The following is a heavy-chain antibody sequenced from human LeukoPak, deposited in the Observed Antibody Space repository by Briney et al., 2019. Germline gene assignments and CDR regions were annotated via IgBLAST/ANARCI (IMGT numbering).Heavy chain of an antibody. J-gene: IGHJ4*02. CDR2: ISYDGSNK. CDR1: GFTFSSYA. V-gene: IGHV3-30-3*01. Sequence: GRPLRLSCAASGFTFSSYAMHWVRQAPGKGLEWVAVISYDGSNKYYADSVKGRFTISRDNSKNTLYLQMNSLRAEDTAVYYCARDSFLVAAAGTGNLDYWGQGTLVTVSS. CDR3: ARDSFLVAAAGTGNLDY. D-gene: IGHD6-13*01.